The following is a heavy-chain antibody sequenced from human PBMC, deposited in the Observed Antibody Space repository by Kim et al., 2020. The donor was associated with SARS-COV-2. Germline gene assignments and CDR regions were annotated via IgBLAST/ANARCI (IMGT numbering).Heavy chain of an antibody. D-gene: IGHD1-26*01. CDR2: IYHSGST. CDR1: GYSISSGYY. J-gene: IGHJ4*03. CDR3: ARWAAWELRGSYFDY. V-gene: IGHV4-38-2*02. Sequence: SETLSLTCTVSGYSISSGYYWGWIRQPPGKGLEWIGSIYHSGSTYYNPSLKSRVTISVDTSKNQFSLKLSSVTAADTAVYYCARWAAWELRGSYFDYWG.